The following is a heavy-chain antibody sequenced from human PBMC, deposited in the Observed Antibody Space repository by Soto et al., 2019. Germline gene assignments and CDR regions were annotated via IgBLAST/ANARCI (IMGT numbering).Heavy chain of an antibody. CDR2: ISYDGSNK. CDR1: LFTFSNYA. J-gene: IGHJ5*02. Sequence: PGGSLRIACAAALFTFSNYAMHWVRQAPGKGLEWVAVISYDGSNKYYADSVKGRFTISRDNSKNTLYLQMNSLRAEDKAVYYCARAYRPMIVVPKLDWFGPWGQGTLVIFYS. D-gene: IGHD3-22*01. CDR3: ARAYRPMIVVPKLDWFGP. V-gene: IGHV3-30-3*01.